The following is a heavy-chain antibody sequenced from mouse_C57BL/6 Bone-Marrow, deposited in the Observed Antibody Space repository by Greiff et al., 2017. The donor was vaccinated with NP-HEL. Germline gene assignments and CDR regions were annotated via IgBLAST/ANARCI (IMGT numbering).Heavy chain of an antibody. V-gene: IGHV1-76*01. CDR2: IYPGSGNH. Sequence: QVQLQQSGAELVRPGASVKLSCKASGYTFTDYYINWVKQRPGQGLEWIARIYPGSGNHYYNEKFKGKATLTAEKSSSTAYMQLSSLTSEDSAVYFCAREVIYYYGSSVWYFDVWGTGTTVTVSS. J-gene: IGHJ1*03. CDR1: GYTFTDYY. CDR3: AREVIYYYGSSVWYFDV. D-gene: IGHD1-1*01.